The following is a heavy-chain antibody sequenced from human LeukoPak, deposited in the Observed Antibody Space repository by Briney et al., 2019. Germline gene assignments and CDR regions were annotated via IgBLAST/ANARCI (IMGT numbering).Heavy chain of an antibody. CDR1: GGSISSGGYS. V-gene: IGHV4-30-2*01. CDR3: ARALLRLWFDP. CDR2: IYHSGST. J-gene: IGHJ5*02. Sequence: SETLSLTCAVSGGSISSGGYSWSWIRQPPGKGLEWIGYIYHSGSTYYNPSLKSRVTISVDRSKNQFSLKLSSVTAADTAVYYCARALLRLWFDPWGQGTLVTVSS. D-gene: IGHD4-17*01.